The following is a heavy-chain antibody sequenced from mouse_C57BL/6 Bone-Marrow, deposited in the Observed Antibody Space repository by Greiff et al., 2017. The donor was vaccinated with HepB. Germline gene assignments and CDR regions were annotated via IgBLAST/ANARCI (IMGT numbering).Heavy chain of an antibody. Sequence: QVQLQQSGAELMKPGASVKLSCKATGYTFTGYWIEWVKQRPGHGLEWIGEILPGSGSTNYNEKFKGKATFTADTSSNTAYMQLSSLTTEDSAIYYCALYSSNYWFAYWGQGTLVTVSA. V-gene: IGHV1-9*01. CDR3: ALYSSNYWFAY. J-gene: IGHJ3*01. CDR1: GYTFTGYW. D-gene: IGHD2-5*01. CDR2: ILPGSGST.